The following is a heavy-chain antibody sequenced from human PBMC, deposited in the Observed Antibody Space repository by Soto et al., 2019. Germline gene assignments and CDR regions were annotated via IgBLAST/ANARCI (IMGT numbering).Heavy chain of an antibody. V-gene: IGHV3-23*01. CDR1: GFTFSNYE. D-gene: IGHD1-26*01. CDR2: ISGSGGST. CDR3: ANPKGEWEVSLP. Sequence: PGGSLRLSCAASGFTFSNYEMNWVRQAPGKGLEWVSGISGSGGSTYYADSVKGRFTISRDNSENTLYLQMNSLRAEDTAIYYCANPKGEWEVSLPWGQGTLVTVSS. J-gene: IGHJ5*02.